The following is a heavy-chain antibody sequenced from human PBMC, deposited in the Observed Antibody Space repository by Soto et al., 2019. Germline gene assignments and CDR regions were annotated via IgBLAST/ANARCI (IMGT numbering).Heavy chain of an antibody. Sequence: SETLSLTCTVSGGSISSSIYYWGWIRQPSGKGLEWIGSIYYSGSTYYNPSLKSRVTISVDTSKNQFSLNLRSVTAADTAVYYCGPRGAVADPRGYWGQGTLVTVSS. D-gene: IGHD6-19*01. CDR3: GPRGAVADPRGY. CDR1: GGSISSSIYY. CDR2: IYYSGST. J-gene: IGHJ4*02. V-gene: IGHV4-39*07.